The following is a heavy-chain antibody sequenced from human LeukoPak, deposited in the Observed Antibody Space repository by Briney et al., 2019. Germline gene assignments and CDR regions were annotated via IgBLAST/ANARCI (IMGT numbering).Heavy chain of an antibody. D-gene: IGHD6-13*01. Sequence: ASVKVSCKASGYTFTSYGISWVRQAPGQGLQWMGWISAYDGNTNYAQKLQGRVTLTTDTSTSTAYMELRSLRSDDTAVYLCARADYSTSWFDYWGQGTLVTVSS. CDR3: ARADYSTSWFDY. CDR1: GYTFTSYG. J-gene: IGHJ4*02. CDR2: ISAYDGNT. V-gene: IGHV1-18*01.